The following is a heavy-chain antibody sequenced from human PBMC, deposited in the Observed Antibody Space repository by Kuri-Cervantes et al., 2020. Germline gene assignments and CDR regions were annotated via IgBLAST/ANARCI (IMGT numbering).Heavy chain of an antibody. D-gene: IGHD2-2*01. V-gene: IGHV4-59*01. CDR2: IYYTGST. Sequence: SETLSLTCTVSGGSINNYYWIWIRQPPGKGLEWIGYIYYTGSTNYSPSLKSRVTVSVDTSKNQFSLRFSSVTAADTAVYYCTRESYAGNYGMDVWGKGTTVTVSS. J-gene: IGHJ6*04. CDR1: GGSINNYY. CDR3: TRESYAGNYGMDV.